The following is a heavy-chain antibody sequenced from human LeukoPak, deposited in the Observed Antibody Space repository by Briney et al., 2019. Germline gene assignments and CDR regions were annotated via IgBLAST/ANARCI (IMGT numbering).Heavy chain of an antibody. Sequence: WETLSLTCTVSGGSISSYYWSWIRQPPGKGLEWIGYIYYSGGTNYNPSLKSRVTISVDTSKNQFSLKLNSVTAADTAVYYCARGYGTPDVWGKGTTVTVSS. CDR3: ARGYGTPDV. V-gene: IGHV4-59*01. CDR1: GGSISSYY. D-gene: IGHD4-17*01. CDR2: IYYSGGT. J-gene: IGHJ6*04.